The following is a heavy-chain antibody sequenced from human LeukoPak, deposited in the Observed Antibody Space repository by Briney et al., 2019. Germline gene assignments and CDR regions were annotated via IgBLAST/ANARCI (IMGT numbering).Heavy chain of an antibody. CDR2: ISTSSSYI. CDR3: ARGTLNIPGEHGAFDY. Sequence: PGGSLRLSCAASGFTFSSYSMNWVRQAPGKGLEWVSSISTSSSYIHYADSVKGRFTISRDNAKNSLYLQMNSLRAEDTAVYYCARGTLNIPGEHGAFDYWGQGTLVSVSS. D-gene: IGHD1-14*01. V-gene: IGHV3-21*01. J-gene: IGHJ4*02. CDR1: GFTFSSYS.